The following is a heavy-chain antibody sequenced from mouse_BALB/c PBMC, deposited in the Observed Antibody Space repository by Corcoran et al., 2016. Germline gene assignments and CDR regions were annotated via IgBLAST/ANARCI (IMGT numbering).Heavy chain of an antibody. V-gene: IGHV9-3-1*01. CDR1: GYTFTNYG. CDR3: ARGYPWYFDV. CDR2: INTYTGEP. J-gene: IGHJ1*01. Sequence: QIQLVQSGPELKKTGETVKISCKASGYTFTNYGMNWVKQAPGKGLKWMGWINTYTGEPTYADDFKGRFAFSLETSASTAYLQINNLKNEDTATYCCARGYPWYFDVWGAGTTVTVS. D-gene: IGHD2-14*01.